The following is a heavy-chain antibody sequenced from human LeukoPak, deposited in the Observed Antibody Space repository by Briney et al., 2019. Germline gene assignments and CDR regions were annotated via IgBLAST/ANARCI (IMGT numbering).Heavy chain of an antibody. CDR2: IYYSGST. Sequence: SETLSLTCTVSGGSISSSSYYWSWIRQPPGKGLEWIGYIYYSGSTNYNPSLKSRVTISVDTSKNQFSLKLSSVTAADTAVYYCAREGCSSTSCYPYYYYYMDVWGKGTTVTVSS. CDR3: AREGCSSTSCYPYYYYYMDV. CDR1: GGSISSSSYY. D-gene: IGHD2-2*01. V-gene: IGHV4-61*01. J-gene: IGHJ6*03.